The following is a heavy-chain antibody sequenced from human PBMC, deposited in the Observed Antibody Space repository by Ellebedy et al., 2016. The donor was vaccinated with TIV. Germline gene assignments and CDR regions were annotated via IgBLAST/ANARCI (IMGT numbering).Heavy chain of an antibody. CDR2: ISGSGGST. CDR1: GFTFSSYV. Sequence: GESLKISXVASGFTFSSYVMSWVRQAPGKGLEWVSAISGSGGSTYYADSVKGRFTISRDNSKNTLYLQMNSLRAEDTAVYYCARSPWGGRSNWFDPWGQGTLVTVSS. J-gene: IGHJ5*02. D-gene: IGHD7-27*01. V-gene: IGHV3-23*01. CDR3: ARSPWGGRSNWFDP.